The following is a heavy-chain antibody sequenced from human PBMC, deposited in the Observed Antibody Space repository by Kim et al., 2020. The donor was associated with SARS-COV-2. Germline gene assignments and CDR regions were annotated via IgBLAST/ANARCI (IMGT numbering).Heavy chain of an antibody. CDR1: GYRFTSQW. D-gene: IGHD2-21*01. CDR3: ARLEVSPGRFSRLDA. J-gene: IGHJ6*02. V-gene: IGHV5-10-1*01. CDR2: IDLSDAYT. Sequence: GESLKISCKGSGYRFTSQWITWLRQMPGKVLEWMGRIDLSDAYTDYSPSFPGHVTIAGDKSITTAYLQWTSLKASDTGTYYCARLEVSPGRFSRLDAWGQ.